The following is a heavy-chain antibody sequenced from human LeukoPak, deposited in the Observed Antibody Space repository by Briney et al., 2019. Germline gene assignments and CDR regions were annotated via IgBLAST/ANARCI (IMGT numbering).Heavy chain of an antibody. CDR2: IYYSGST. V-gene: IGHV4-59*08. Sequence: SEILSLTCTVSGGSISSYYWSWIRQPPGKGLEWIGYIYYSGSTNYNPSLKSRVTISVDTSKNQFSLKLSSVTAADTAVYYCARHRRDYYDSSGFVDYWGQGTLVTVSS. CDR1: GGSISSYY. D-gene: IGHD3-22*01. CDR3: ARHRRDYYDSSGFVDY. J-gene: IGHJ4*02.